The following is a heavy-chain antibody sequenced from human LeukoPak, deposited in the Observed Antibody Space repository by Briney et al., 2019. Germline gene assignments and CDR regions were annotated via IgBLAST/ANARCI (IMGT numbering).Heavy chain of an antibody. CDR1: GGTFSSYA. D-gene: IGHD6-13*01. V-gene: IGHV1-69*13. CDR2: IIPIFGTA. J-gene: IGHJ5*02. CDR3: ARVWHQTEWWFDP. Sequence: ASVKVSCKASGGTFSSYAISWVRQAPGQGLEWMGGIIPIFGTANYAQKFQGRVTITADESTSTAYMELSSLRSEYTAVYYCARVWHQTEWWFDPWGQGTLVTVSS.